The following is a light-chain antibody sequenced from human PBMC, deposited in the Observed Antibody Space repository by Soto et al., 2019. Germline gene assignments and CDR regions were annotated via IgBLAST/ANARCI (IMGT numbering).Light chain of an antibody. CDR2: STN. CDR3: VLYMGSGISV. CDR1: SGSVSTTYS. Sequence: QAVVTQEPSFSVSPGGTVTLTCGLTSGSVSTTYSPSWYQQTPGQAPRTLIYSTNTRSSGVPDRFSGSILGDKAALTITGDQADDESDYYCVLYMGSGISVFGGGTKLTVL. J-gene: IGLJ3*02. V-gene: IGLV8-61*01.